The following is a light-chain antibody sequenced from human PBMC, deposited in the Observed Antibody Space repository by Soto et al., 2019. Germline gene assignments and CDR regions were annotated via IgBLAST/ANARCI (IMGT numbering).Light chain of an antibody. V-gene: IGLV4-69*01. CDR2: LNSDGSH. CDR3: QTWGTGIQV. Sequence: QAVGTQSPSASASLGASVKDTCTLSSGHSSYAIAWHQQQPEKGPRYLMKLNSDGSHSKGDGIPDRFSGSSSGAERYLTISSLQSEDETDYYCQTWGTGIQVFGGATKLTVL. CDR1: SGHSSYA. J-gene: IGLJ2*01.